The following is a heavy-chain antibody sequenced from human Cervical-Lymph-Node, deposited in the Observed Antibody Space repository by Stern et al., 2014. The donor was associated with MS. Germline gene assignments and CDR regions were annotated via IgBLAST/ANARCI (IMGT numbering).Heavy chain of an antibody. CDR3: ARHRAYSSSWYSHHEYFQH. CDR1: GGSISSSSYY. V-gene: IGHV4-39*01. J-gene: IGHJ1*01. Sequence: QVQLQESGPGLVKPSETLSLTCTVSGGSISSSSYYWGWIRQPPGKGLEWIGSIYYSGSTYYNPSLKSAVTISVAPHQNKFSLQLSSVTAADTAVYYCARHRAYSSSWYSHHEYFQHWGQGTLVTVSS. CDR2: IYYSGST. D-gene: IGHD6-13*01.